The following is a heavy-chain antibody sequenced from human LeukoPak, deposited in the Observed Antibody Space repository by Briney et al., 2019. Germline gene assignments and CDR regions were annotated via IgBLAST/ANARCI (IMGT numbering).Heavy chain of an antibody. J-gene: IGHJ3*02. CDR2: ISYDGSNK. CDR1: GFTFSSYA. D-gene: IGHD3-16*01. V-gene: IGHV3-30-3*01. CDR3: ARDGGWPIDAFDI. Sequence: PGGSLRLSCAASGFTFSSYAMHWVRQAPGKGLEWVAVISYDGSNKYYADSVKGRFTISRDNSKNTLYLQMNSLRAEDTAVYYCARDGGWPIDAFDIWGQGTMVTVSS.